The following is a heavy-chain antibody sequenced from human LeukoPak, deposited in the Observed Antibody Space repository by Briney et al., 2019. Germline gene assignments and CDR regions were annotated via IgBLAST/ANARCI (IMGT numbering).Heavy chain of an antibody. V-gene: IGHV3-21*01. CDR1: RFTFSSYG. D-gene: IGHD6-6*01. Sequence: GGSLRLSCAASRFTFSSYGMHWVRQAPGKGLEWVSSISSSSSYIYYADSVKGRFTISRDNAKNSLYLQMNSLRAEDTAVYYCARDSLYSSSSGEYDYWGQGTLVTVSS. CDR3: ARDSLYSSSSGEYDY. CDR2: ISSSSSYI. J-gene: IGHJ4*02.